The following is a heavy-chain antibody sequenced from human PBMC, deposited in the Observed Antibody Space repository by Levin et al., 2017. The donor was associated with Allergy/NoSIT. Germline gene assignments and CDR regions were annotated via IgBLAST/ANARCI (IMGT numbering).Heavy chain of an antibody. V-gene: IGHV1-69*01. D-gene: IGHD1-26*01. CDR2: IIPIFGTA. Sequence: GGSLRLSCKASGGTFSSYAISWVRQAPGQGLEWMGGIIPIFGTANYAQKFQGRVTITADESTSTAYMELSSLRSEDTAVYYCARDALPVVGAIKYNWFDPWGQGTLVTVSS. CDR3: ARDALPVVGAIKYNWFDP. CDR1: GGTFSSYA. J-gene: IGHJ5*02.